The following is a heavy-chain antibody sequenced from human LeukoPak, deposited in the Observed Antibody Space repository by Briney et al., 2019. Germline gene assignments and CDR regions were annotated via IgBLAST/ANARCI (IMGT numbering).Heavy chain of an antibody. CDR2: IKSKTDGGTT. V-gene: IGHV3-15*01. D-gene: IGHD2-15*01. CDR1: GFTFSNAW. CDR3: TTATLRLGYCSGGSCPIDY. Sequence: GGSLRLSCAASGFTFSNAWMSWVRQAPGKGLEWVGRIKSKTDGGTTDYAAPVKGRFTISRDDSKNTLYLQMNSLKTEDTAVYYCTTATLRLGYCSGGSCPIDYWGQGTLVTVSS. J-gene: IGHJ4*02.